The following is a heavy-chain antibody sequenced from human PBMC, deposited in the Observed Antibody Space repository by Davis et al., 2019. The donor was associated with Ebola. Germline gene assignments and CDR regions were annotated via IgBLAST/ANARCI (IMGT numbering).Heavy chain of an antibody. V-gene: IGHV1-46*01. Sequence: ASVKVSCKASGYTFTSYYMHWVRQAPGQGLEWMGIINPRGGSTSYAQKFQGRVTMTRDTSTSTVYMELSSLRSEDTAVYYCARDGYCSSTSCSGWFDPWGQGTLVTVSS. D-gene: IGHD2-2*03. CDR1: GYTFTSYY. CDR2: INPRGGST. J-gene: IGHJ5*02. CDR3: ARDGYCSSTSCSGWFDP.